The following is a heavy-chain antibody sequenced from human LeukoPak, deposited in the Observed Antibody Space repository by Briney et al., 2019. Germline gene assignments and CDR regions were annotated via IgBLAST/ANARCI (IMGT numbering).Heavy chain of an antibody. J-gene: IGHJ4*02. D-gene: IGHD3-22*01. CDR3: AKISGYYPFDY. CDR2: IRYDGSHK. V-gene: IGHV3-30*02. Sequence: GSLRLSCAASGFTFSTYGMHWVRQAPGKGLEWVAFIRYDGSHKYYTDSVKGRFTISRDNSKNTLYLQMNNLRAEDTALYYCAKISGYYPFDYWGQGTLVTVSS. CDR1: GFTFSTYG.